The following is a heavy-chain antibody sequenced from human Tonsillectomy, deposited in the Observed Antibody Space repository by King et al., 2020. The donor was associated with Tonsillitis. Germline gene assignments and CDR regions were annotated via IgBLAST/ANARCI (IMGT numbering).Heavy chain of an antibody. Sequence: VQLVESGGGVVQPGRSLRLSCAASGFTSSDYGMHWVRQAPGKGLEWVAVILYDGSNKYYADSVKGRFTISRDNAKNTLYLQMNSLKPEDTAVYYCAKDRTHRELVVHYWGQGTLVTVSS. CDR3: AKDRTHRELVVHY. J-gene: IGHJ4*02. CDR2: ILYDGSNK. V-gene: IGHV3-30*18. D-gene: IGHD2-21*01. CDR1: GFTSSDYG.